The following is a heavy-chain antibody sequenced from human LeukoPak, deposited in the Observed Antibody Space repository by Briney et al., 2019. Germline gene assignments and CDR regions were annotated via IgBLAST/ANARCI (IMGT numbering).Heavy chain of an antibody. CDR1: GYTFTSYY. CDR3: ASLRITMVRGASLKYGMDV. J-gene: IGHJ6*02. D-gene: IGHD3-10*01. V-gene: IGHV1-46*01. Sequence: ASVKVSCKASGYTFTSYYMHWVRQAPGQGLEWMGIINPSGGSTSYAQKFQGRVTMTRDTSTSTVYMELSSLRAEDTAVYYCASLRITMVRGASLKYGMDVWGQGTTVTVSS. CDR2: INPSGGST.